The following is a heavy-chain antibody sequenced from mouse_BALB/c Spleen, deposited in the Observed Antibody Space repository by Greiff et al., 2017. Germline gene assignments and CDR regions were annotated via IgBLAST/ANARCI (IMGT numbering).Heavy chain of an antibody. J-gene: IGHJ2*01. CDR3: ARSSFDGYYDNY. V-gene: IGHV1-9*01. CDR1: GYTFSSYW. D-gene: IGHD2-3*01. CDR2: ILPGSGST. Sequence: VQLQQSGAELMKPGASVKISCKATGYTFSSYWIEWVKQRPGHGLEWIGEILPGSGSTNYNEKFKGKATFTADTSSNTAYMQLSSLTSEDSAVYYCARSSFDGYYDNYWGQGTTLTVSS.